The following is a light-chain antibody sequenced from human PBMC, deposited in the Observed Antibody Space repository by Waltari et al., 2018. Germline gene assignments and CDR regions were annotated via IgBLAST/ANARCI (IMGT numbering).Light chain of an antibody. CDR2: DFS. V-gene: IGLV2-14*03. CDR3: SSHTSARTWV. Sequence: QSALTQPASVSGSPGQSITISCTGTRSDVGGYTYVSWPQQHPGKAPKLIIYDFSNRPSGVSNRFSGSKSGNTASLTISGLQAEDEAEYFCSSHTSARTWVFGGGTKLTVL. CDR1: RSDVGGYTY. J-gene: IGLJ3*02.